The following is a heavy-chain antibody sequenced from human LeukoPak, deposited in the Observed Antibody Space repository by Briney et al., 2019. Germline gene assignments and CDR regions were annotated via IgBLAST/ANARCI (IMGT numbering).Heavy chain of an antibody. D-gene: IGHD6-19*01. CDR1: GGSLSSSSYY. CDR2: VYYSGST. J-gene: IGHJ4*02. Sequence: PSETLSLTFTVSGGSLSSSSYYWCSIRQPPGKGLGWIGSVYYSGSTYNNPSLKGRVTVSVDTSKNQISLTLSSVTAADTAMYYCARQISASSGWRNFDYWGQGTLVTVSS. CDR3: ARQISASSGWRNFDY. V-gene: IGHV4-39*01.